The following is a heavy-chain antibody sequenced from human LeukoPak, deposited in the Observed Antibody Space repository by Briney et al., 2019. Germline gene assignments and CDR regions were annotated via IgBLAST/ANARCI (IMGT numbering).Heavy chain of an antibody. J-gene: IGHJ4*02. CDR1: GGSFSGYY. V-gene: IGHV4-34*01. CDR3: AREGSGSYYRAPFDY. Sequence: SETLSLTYAVYGGSFSGYYWSWIRQPPGKGLEWIGEINHSGSTNYNPSLKSRVTISVDMSKNQFSLKLSSVTAADTAVYYCAREGSGSYYRAPFDYWGQGTLVTVSS. D-gene: IGHD3-10*01. CDR2: INHSGST.